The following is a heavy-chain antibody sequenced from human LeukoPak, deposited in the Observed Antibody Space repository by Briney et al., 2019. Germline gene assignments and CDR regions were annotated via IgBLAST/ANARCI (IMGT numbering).Heavy chain of an antibody. CDR2: IAYDGSNK. CDR1: GFTFSSYA. D-gene: IGHD3-9*01. CDR3: ARYSIRYFDY. J-gene: IGHJ4*02. Sequence: GGSLRPSCAASGFTFSSYAVHWVRQAPGKGLEWVAVIAYDGSNKYYADSVEGRFTISRDNSKNTLYLQMNSLRAEDTAVYYCARYSIRYFDYWGQGTLVTVSS. V-gene: IGHV3-30*04.